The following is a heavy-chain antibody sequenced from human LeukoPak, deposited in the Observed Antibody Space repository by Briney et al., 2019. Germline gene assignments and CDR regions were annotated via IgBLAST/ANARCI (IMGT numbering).Heavy chain of an antibody. V-gene: IGHV4-39*01. CDR3: ARLSSWENNWFDP. CDR2: IYYSGST. Sequence: PSETLSLTCTVSGGSISSYYWGWIRQPPGKGLEWIGSIYYSGSTYYNPSLKSRVTISGDTSKNQFSLKLSSVTAADTAVYYCARLSSWENNWFDPWGQGTLVTVSS. CDR1: GGSISSYY. J-gene: IGHJ5*02. D-gene: IGHD6-13*01.